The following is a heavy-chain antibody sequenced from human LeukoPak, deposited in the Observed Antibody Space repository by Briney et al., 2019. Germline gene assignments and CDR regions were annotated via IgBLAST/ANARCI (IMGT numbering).Heavy chain of an antibody. J-gene: IGHJ3*02. Sequence: GGSLRLSCAASGFTFSSYAMSWVRQAPGKGLEWVSAISSSGGSTYYADSVKGRFSISRDNSKNTLYVRMNSLRAEDTAVYYCARRGVAATNAFDIWGQGTMVTVSS. CDR1: GFTFSSYA. V-gene: IGHV3-23*01. D-gene: IGHD2-15*01. CDR3: ARRGVAATNAFDI. CDR2: ISSSGGST.